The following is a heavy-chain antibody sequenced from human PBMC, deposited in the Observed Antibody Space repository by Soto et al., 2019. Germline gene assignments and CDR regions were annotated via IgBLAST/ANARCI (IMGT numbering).Heavy chain of an antibody. V-gene: IGHV4-59*01. CDR1: GGSISSYY. CDR3: ARDRLAKWLDP. CDR2: IYYSGST. D-gene: IGHD3-9*01. J-gene: IGHJ5*02. Sequence: SETLSLTCTVSGGSISSYYWNWIRQPPGKGLEWIGYIYYSGSTKYNPSLKSRVTISVDTSKNQFSLKLSSVTAAETAVYYCARDRLAKWLDPWGQGTLVTV.